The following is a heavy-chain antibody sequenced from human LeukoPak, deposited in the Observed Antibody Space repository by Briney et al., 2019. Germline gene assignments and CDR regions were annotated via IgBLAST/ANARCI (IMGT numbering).Heavy chain of an antibody. CDR2: ISPYNGDT. D-gene: IGHD2-2*03. Sequence: GASVKVSCKASGYTFTSYDINWVRQAPGQGLEWMGWISPYNGDTNSAQKLQDRVTMTTDTSTSTAYMELRSLKSDDTAVYYCARGSPGYADSKSFDSWGQGTLVTVSS. J-gene: IGHJ4*02. CDR3: ARGSPGYADSKSFDS. V-gene: IGHV1-18*01. CDR1: GYTFTSYD.